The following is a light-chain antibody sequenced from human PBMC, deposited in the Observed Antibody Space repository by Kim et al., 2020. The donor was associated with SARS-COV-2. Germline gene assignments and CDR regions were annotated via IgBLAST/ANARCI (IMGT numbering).Light chain of an antibody. CDR2: TTN. CDR1: RDNVCNNG. V-gene: IGLV10-54*04. J-gene: IGLJ3*02. CDR3: SSWDSSINAWV. Sequence: QPATRSCSGKRDNVCNNGAAWLQQHLGHPPRLLSYTTNNRPSGISERFSASRSGDTASLTISGLQPEDEADYYCSSWDSSINAWVFGGGTQLTVL.